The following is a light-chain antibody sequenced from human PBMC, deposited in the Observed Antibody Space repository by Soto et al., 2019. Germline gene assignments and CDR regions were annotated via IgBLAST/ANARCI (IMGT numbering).Light chain of an antibody. CDR2: DAS. CDR1: QSISSW. Sequence: DIQMTQSPSTLSASVGDSVTITCRASQSISSWLAWYQQKPGKAPKLLIYDASSLESGVPSRFSGSGSGTEVTLTISSLQPDDFATYYCQQYDRFGQGTKVEIK. CDR3: QQYDR. V-gene: IGKV1-5*01. J-gene: IGKJ1*01.